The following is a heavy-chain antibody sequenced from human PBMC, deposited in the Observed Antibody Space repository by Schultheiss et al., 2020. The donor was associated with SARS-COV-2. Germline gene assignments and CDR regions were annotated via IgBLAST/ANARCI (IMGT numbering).Heavy chain of an antibody. CDR2: ISGSGGST. V-gene: IGHV3-23*01. CDR3: AKEGGHDYGDYRLYYFDY. Sequence: GGSLRLSCAASGFTFSSYAMSWVRQAPGKGLEWVSAISGSGGSTYYADSVKGRFTISRDNSKNTLYLQMNSLRAEDTAVYYCAKEGGHDYGDYRLYYFDYWGQGTLVTVSS. J-gene: IGHJ4*02. D-gene: IGHD4-17*01. CDR1: GFTFSSYA.